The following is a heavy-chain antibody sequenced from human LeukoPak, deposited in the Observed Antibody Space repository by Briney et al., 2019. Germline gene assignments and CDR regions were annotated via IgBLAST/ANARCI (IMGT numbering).Heavy chain of an antibody. J-gene: IGHJ4*02. Sequence: SETLSLTCTVSGVSINTYFWSWIRQPPGKGLEWIGYVYYNGITNYNPSLKSRVSISLDTSKNQFSLRLNSVTAAETAVYYCASQLGGTTFHWGQGTQVTVSS. V-gene: IGHV4-59*01. D-gene: IGHD1/OR15-1a*01. CDR3: ASQLGGTTFH. CDR2: VYYNGIT. CDR1: GVSINTYF.